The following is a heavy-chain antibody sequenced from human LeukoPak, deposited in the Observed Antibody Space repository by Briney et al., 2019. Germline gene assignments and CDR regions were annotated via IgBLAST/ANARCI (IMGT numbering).Heavy chain of an antibody. CDR3: ARATYRGINYLDY. V-gene: IGHV4-59*11. J-gene: IGHJ4*02. Sequence: PSETLSLTCTVSSGSISGHYWSWIRQPPGKGLEWIGYISYSGSTKYNPSLKSRVTISVDTSKNQFSLWLSSVTAADTAVYYCARATYRGINYLDYWGREPWSPSPQ. CDR1: SGSISGHY. CDR2: ISYSGST. D-gene: IGHD3-10*01.